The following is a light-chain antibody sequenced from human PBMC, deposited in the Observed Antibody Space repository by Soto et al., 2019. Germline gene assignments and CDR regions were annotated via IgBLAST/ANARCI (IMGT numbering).Light chain of an antibody. CDR1: SGHNSYA. V-gene: IGLV4-69*01. CDR2: LNSDGSH. Sequence: QPVLTQSPSASASLGASVKLTCTLSSGHNSYAIAWHQQQPEKGPRYLMKLNSDGSHSKGDGIPDRFSGSSSGAERYLTISSLQSEDEADYYCQTWGTGIWVFGGGTKLTVL. J-gene: IGLJ3*02. CDR3: QTWGTGIWV.